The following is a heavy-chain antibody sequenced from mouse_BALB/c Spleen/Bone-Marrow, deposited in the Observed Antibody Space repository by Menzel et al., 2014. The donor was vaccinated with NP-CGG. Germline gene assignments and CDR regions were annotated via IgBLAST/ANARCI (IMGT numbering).Heavy chain of an antibody. J-gene: IGHJ4*01. CDR3: TRKGALITHYYAMDY. D-gene: IGHD2-4*01. CDR1: GFTFSSFE. Sequence: EVKLQESGGGLVQPGGSRKLSWAASGFTFSSFEMHWVRQAPEKGLEWVAYISSGSSTIYYADTVKGRFTISRDSPKNTLFLQMTSLRSEDTAMYYCTRKGALITHYYAMDYWGQGTSVTVSS. V-gene: IGHV5-17*02. CDR2: ISSGSSTI.